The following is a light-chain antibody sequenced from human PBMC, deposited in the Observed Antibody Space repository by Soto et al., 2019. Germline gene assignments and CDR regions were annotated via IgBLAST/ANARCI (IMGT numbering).Light chain of an antibody. CDR2: GAS. V-gene: IGKV3-20*01. CDR3: QQYGSSPWT. CDR1: QSVSSSY. J-gene: IGKJ1*01. Sequence: EIVLTQSPVTLSLSPGERATLSCRASQSVSSSYLAWYQQIPGQAPRLLIYGASSRATGIPDRFSGSGSGTDFPLTISRLEPADFAVYYCQQYGSSPWTFGQGTKVDTK.